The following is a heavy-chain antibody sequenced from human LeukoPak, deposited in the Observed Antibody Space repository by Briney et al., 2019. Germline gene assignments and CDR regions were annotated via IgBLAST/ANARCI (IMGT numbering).Heavy chain of an antibody. V-gene: IGHV3-74*01. D-gene: IGHD4-17*01. J-gene: IGHJ4*02. Sequence: GGSLRLSCAASGFTFSSLWMHWVRQAPGKGLVWVSRTNSDGKITIYADSVKGRFTISRDNAKNTLYLQMNSLRAEDTAVYYCARELDGDYGVIDYWGQGTLVTVSS. CDR3: ARELDGDYGVIDY. CDR2: TNSDGKIT. CDR1: GFTFSSLW.